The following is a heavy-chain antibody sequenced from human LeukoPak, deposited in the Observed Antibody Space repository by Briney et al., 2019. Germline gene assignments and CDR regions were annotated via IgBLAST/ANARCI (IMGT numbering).Heavy chain of an antibody. V-gene: IGHV3-21*01. CDR1: GFTFSSYS. Sequence: GGSLRLSCAASGFTFSSYSMNWVRQAPGKGLEWVSSISSSSSYIYYADSVKGRFTISRDNAKNSLYLQMNSLRAEDTAVYYCAVQGGIVGATYAYYYYYMDVWGKGTTVTVSS. CDR2: ISSSSSYI. CDR3: AVQGGIVGATYAYYYYYMDV. D-gene: IGHD1-26*01. J-gene: IGHJ6*03.